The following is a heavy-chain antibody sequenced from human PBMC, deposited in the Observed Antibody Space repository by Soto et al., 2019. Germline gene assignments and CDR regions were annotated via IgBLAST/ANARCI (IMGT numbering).Heavy chain of an antibody. D-gene: IGHD5-18*01. Sequence: QVQLVESGGGVVQPGRSLRLSCAASGFTFSSYAMHWVRQAPGKGLEWVAVISYDGSNKYYADSVKGRFTISRDNSKNTQYLQMTSLRAEDTAVYYCARGRRDSYVSTLDYWGQGTLVTVSS. CDR1: GFTFSSYA. V-gene: IGHV3-30-3*01. CDR2: ISYDGSNK. J-gene: IGHJ4*02. CDR3: ARGRRDSYVSTLDY.